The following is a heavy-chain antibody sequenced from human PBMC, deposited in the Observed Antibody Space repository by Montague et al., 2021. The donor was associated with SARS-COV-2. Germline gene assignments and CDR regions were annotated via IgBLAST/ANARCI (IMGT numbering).Heavy chain of an antibody. V-gene: IGHV4-39*01. CDR1: SDSISISSSLSY. J-gene: IGHJ3*02. Sequence: SETLSLTCTVSSDSISISSSLSYWGWIRQPPGKGLEWIGSIYRSGYTFYSPSLKSRITMSVDTSKNQFSLELASVTAADTAVYYCARRGYSNSRLDDAFDIWGQGTMVIVSP. CDR2: IYRSGYT. CDR3: ARRGYSNSRLDDAFDI. D-gene: IGHD6-13*01.